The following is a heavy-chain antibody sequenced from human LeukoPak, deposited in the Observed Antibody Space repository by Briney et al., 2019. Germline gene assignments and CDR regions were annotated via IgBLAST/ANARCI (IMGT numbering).Heavy chain of an antibody. CDR3: ARDWQLPSGPDVFDI. Sequence: ASVTVSCKASGFSFPSYGISWVRQAPGQGLEWIGWITAYDGDTNYAEKFQGRVTMATDTSTSTASMELWSLRSDDTAVYYCARDWQLPSGPDVFDIWGQGTVVTVPS. CDR1: GFSFPSYG. J-gene: IGHJ3*02. V-gene: IGHV1-18*01. D-gene: IGHD1-1*01. CDR2: ITAYDGDT.